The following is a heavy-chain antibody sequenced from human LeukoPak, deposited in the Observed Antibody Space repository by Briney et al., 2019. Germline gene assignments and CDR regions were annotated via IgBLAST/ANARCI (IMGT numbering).Heavy chain of an antibody. CDR2: IYYSGST. D-gene: IGHD6-6*01. CDR3: AGIAARPKTGRRWFDP. Sequence: RPSETLSLTCTVSGGSISSYYWSWIRQPPGKGLEWIGYIYYSGSTYYNPSLKSRVTISVDTSKNQFSLKLSSVTAADTAVYYCAGIAARPKTGRRWFDPWGQGTLVTVSS. V-gene: IGHV4-59*12. CDR1: GGSISSYY. J-gene: IGHJ5*02.